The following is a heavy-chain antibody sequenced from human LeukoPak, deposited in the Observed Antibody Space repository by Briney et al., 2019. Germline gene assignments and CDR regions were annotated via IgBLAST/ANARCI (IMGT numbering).Heavy chain of an antibody. CDR1: GFTFSDYY. V-gene: IGHV3-11*04. D-gene: IGHD1-26*01. J-gene: IGHJ5*02. CDR3: ARPYSGSYGSWFDP. CDR2: ISSSGSTI. Sequence: GGSLRLSCAASGFTFSDYYMSWIRQVPGKGLEWVSYISSSGSTIYYADSVKGRFTISRDNAKNSLYLQMNSLRAEDTAVYYCARPYSGSYGSWFDPWGQGTLVTVSS.